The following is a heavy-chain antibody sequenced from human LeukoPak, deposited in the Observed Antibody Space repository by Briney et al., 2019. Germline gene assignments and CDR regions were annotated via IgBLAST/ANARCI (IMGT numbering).Heavy chain of an antibody. CDR2: ISAYNGNT. Sequence: ASVKVSCKASGYTFTSYGISWVRQAPGQGLEWTGWISAYNGNTNYAQKLQGRVTMTTDTSTSTAYMELRSLRSDDTAVYYCARDNGNCGGDCYPMGYYYYGMDVWGQGTTVTVSS. D-gene: IGHD2-21*02. V-gene: IGHV1-18*01. CDR1: GYTFTSYG. CDR3: ARDNGNCGGDCYPMGYYYYGMDV. J-gene: IGHJ6*02.